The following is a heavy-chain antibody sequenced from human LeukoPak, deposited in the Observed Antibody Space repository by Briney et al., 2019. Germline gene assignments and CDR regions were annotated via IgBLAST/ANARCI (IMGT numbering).Heavy chain of an antibody. Sequence: ASVKVSCKASGYGFTGYYMHWVRQAPGQGLEWMGWINPNSGGTNYAQKFQGSVTMTRDTSISTAYMELSRLRSDDTAVYYCARDNGGYYYMDVWGKGATVTVSS. D-gene: IGHD3-10*01. CDR1: GYGFTGYY. CDR3: ARDNGGYYYMDV. V-gene: IGHV1-2*04. CDR2: INPNSGGT. J-gene: IGHJ6*03.